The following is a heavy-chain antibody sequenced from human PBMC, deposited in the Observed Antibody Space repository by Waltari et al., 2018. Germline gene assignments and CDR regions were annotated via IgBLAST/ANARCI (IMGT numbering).Heavy chain of an antibody. Sequence: QVQLVQSGAEVKKPGSSVKVSCKASGGTFSSYAISWVRQAPGQGLEWMGGIIAICGTANDAQKFQGRVTITADESTSTGYMELSSLRSEDTAVYYCARRLIAARSSHGMDVWGQGTTVTVSS. V-gene: IGHV1-69*12. CDR1: GGTFSSYA. D-gene: IGHD6-6*01. J-gene: IGHJ6*02. CDR2: IIAICGTA. CDR3: ARRLIAARSSHGMDV.